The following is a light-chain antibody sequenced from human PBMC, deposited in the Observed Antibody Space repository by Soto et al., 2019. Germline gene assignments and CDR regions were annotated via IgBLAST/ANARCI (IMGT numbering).Light chain of an antibody. J-gene: IGLJ2*01. CDR2: EVT. Sequence: QSALTQPPSASGSPGQSVTISCTGTSSDVGGYNFVSWYQQHPGKAPKLIIYEVTKRPSGVSDRFSGSKSGNTASLTISGLQAEDEADYHCCSFAGSSSLVFGGGTKLTVL. CDR3: CSFAGSSSLV. V-gene: IGLV2-23*02. CDR1: SSDVGGYNF.